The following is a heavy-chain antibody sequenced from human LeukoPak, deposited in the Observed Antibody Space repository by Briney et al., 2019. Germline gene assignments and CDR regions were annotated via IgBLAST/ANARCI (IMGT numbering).Heavy chain of an antibody. CDR1: GYTFTRYG. Sequence: ASVKVSCKASGYTFTRYGIRWVRQAPGQGLEWMGWINTNSGNPTYPQGFTGRFVFSLDTSVSTAYLQISSLKAEDTAVYYCARDLGCSSTSCYNEEWASYYCYYMDVWGKGTTVTVSS. J-gene: IGHJ6*03. CDR2: INTNSGNP. CDR3: ARDLGCSSTSCYNEEWASYYCYYMDV. D-gene: IGHD2-2*02. V-gene: IGHV7-4-1*02.